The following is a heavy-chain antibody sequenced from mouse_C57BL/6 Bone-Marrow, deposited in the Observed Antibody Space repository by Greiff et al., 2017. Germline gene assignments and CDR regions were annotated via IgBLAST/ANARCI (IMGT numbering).Heavy chain of an antibody. CDR3: ARGLYGNCDYAMDY. D-gene: IGHD2-1*01. Sequence: QVQLQQSGAELVKPGASVKLSCKASGYTFTSYWMHWVKQRPGQGLEWIGMIHPNSGSTNYNEKFKSKATLTVDKSSSTAYMQLSSLTSEDSAVYYCARGLYGNCDYAMDYWGQGTSVTVSS. CDR2: IHPNSGST. J-gene: IGHJ4*01. V-gene: IGHV1-64*01. CDR1: GYTFTSYW.